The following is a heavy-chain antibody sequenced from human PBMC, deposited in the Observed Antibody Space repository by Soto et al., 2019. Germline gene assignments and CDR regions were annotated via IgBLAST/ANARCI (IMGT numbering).Heavy chain of an antibody. V-gene: IGHV3-53*04. J-gene: IGHJ6*02. Sequence: EVQLVESGGGLVQPGGSLRLSCAASGFTVSSNYMSWVRQAPGKGLEWVSVIYSGGSTYYADSVKGRFTISRHNSKNTLYLQMNSLRAEDTAVYYCAREITMVRANDYYYYGMDVWGQGTTVTVSS. D-gene: IGHD3-10*01. CDR2: IYSGGST. CDR3: AREITMVRANDYYYYGMDV. CDR1: GFTVSSNY.